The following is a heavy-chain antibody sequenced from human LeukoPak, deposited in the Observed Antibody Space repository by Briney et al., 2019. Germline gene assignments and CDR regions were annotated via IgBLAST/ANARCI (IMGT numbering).Heavy chain of an antibody. J-gene: IGHJ6*03. CDR3: ARDRPRSFYYYYYMDV. Sequence: PSETLSLTCAVYGGSFSGYYWSWIRQPPGKGLEWIGEINHSGSTNYNPSLKSRVTISVDTSKNQFSLKLSSVTAADTAVYYCARDRPRSFYYYYYMDVWGKGTTVTVSS. V-gene: IGHV4-34*01. D-gene: IGHD3-10*01. CDR1: GGSFSGYY. CDR2: INHSGST.